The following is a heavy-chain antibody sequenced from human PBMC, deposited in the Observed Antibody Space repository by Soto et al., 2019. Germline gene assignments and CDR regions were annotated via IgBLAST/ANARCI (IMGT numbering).Heavy chain of an antibody. V-gene: IGHV1-18*01. CDR3: AREGYYSGSGTYSPPRFYGMDV. J-gene: IGHJ6*02. D-gene: IGHD3-10*01. Sequence: QAQLVQSGVEVKKAGASVKVSCKASGYTFTSYGISWARQAPGQGLEWMGWISDYNGNTQYAQKFQGRVFMTTDTATRTAYMELRGLISDDTAVYFCAREGYYSGSGTYSPPRFYGMDVWGQGTTVTVSS. CDR2: ISDYNGNT. CDR1: GYTFTSYG.